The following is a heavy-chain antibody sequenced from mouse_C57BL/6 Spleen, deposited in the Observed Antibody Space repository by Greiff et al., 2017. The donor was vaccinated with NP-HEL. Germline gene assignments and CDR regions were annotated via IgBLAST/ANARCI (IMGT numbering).Heavy chain of an antibody. CDR2: IHPNSGST. J-gene: IGHJ2*01. V-gene: IGHV1-64*01. D-gene: IGHD1-1*01. Sequence: QVQLQQPGAELVKPGASVKLSCKASGYTFTSYWMHWVKQRPGHGLEWIGMIHPNSGSTNYNEKFKSKATLTVDKSSSTAYMQLSSLTSEDSAVYYCSFYCYGSSPYYFDGWGQGTTLTVSS. CDR1: GYTFTSYW. CDR3: SFYCYGSSPYYFDG.